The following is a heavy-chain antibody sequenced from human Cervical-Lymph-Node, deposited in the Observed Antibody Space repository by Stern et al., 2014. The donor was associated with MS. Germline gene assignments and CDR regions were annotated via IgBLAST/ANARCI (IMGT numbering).Heavy chain of an antibody. Sequence: EVQLVQSGGGLVQPGRSLRLSCAASGFTFDAYAMHWVRQAPGKGLEWVSGISWHSDTIGYGDSVKGRFTISRDNAKNSLYLQMNSLRPDDTALYYCAKDIGADAISGGLDVWGQGTTVTVSS. CDR2: ISWHSDTI. D-gene: IGHD2-2*01. J-gene: IGHJ6*02. CDR1: GFTFDAYA. V-gene: IGHV3-9*01. CDR3: AKDIGADAISGGLDV.